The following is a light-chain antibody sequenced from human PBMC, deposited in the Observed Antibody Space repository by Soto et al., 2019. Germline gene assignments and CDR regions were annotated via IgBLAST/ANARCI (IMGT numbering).Light chain of an antibody. Sequence: QSVLTQPASVSGSPGQSITISCTGTSSDVGVYNYVSWYQQHPGKAPKLMIYEVSNRPSGVSDRFSGSKSGNTASLTISGLQAEDEADYYCSSYTSSSTPYVFGTGTKLTVL. CDR1: SSDVGVYNY. CDR2: EVS. CDR3: SSYTSSSTPYV. J-gene: IGLJ1*01. V-gene: IGLV2-14*01.